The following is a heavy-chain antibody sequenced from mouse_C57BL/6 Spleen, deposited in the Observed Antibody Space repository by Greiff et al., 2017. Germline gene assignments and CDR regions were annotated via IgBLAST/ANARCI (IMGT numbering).Heavy chain of an antibody. D-gene: IGHD1-1*01. V-gene: IGHV1-64*01. Sequence: QVQLQQPGAELVKPGASVKLSCKASGYTFTSYWMHWVKQRPGQGLEWIGMIHPNSGSTNYNEKFKSKATLTVDKSSSTAYMQLSSLTSEDSAVYYCARRGTVVAPEDWGQSTTLTVSS. CDR3: ARRGTVVAPED. CDR1: GYTFTSYW. CDR2: IHPNSGST. J-gene: IGHJ2*01.